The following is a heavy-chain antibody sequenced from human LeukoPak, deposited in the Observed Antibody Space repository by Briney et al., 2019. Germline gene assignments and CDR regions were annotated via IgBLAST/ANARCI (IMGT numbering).Heavy chain of an antibody. Sequence: SETLSLTCTVSLGSVKNYYWSWIRQPAGKGLEWIGRIYQSGTTYYSPSLKSRVTMSIDTSKNQFSLHLSPVTAADTGTYYCARVFGGNSLDHWGQGTPVIVSS. D-gene: IGHD4-23*01. J-gene: IGHJ4*02. CDR2: IYQSGTT. CDR3: ARVFGGNSLDH. CDR1: LGSVKNYY. V-gene: IGHV4-4*07.